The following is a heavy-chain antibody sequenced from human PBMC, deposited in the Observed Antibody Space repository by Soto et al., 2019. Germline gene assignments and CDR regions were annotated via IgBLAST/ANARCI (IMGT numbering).Heavy chain of an antibody. V-gene: IGHV3-21*01. CDR3: ARDVGGYNPNDY. J-gene: IGHJ4*02. CDR2: ISSSSSYI. CDR1: GFTFSSYS. D-gene: IGHD5-12*01. Sequence: GGSLRLSCAASGFTFSSYSMNWVRQAPGKGLEWVSSISSSSSYIYYADSVKGRFTISRDNAKNSLYLQMNSLRAEDTAVYYCARDVGGYNPNDYWRQGTLVTVSS.